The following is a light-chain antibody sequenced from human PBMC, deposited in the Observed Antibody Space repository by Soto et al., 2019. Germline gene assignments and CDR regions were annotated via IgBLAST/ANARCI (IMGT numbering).Light chain of an antibody. CDR1: QTVDSY. J-gene: IGKJ5*01. V-gene: IGKV3-11*01. CDR2: GAS. CDR3: QQRDSWPIT. Sequence: EIVLTQSPASLSLSPGERATLSCRASQTVDSYLVWYQQKPGQHPRLLIFGASNRAPGIPARFSGSGSGTDFTLTINSLEPEDFAVYYCQQRDSWPITFGQGTRLEIK.